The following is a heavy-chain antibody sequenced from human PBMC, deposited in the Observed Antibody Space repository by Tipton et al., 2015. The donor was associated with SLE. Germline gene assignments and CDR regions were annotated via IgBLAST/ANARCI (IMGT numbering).Heavy chain of an antibody. J-gene: IGHJ6*03. Sequence: TLSLTCTVSGGSTSSGSYYWSWIRQPAGKGLEWIGRIYTSGSTNYNPSLKSRVTISVDTSKNQFSLKLSSVTAADTAVYYCARASLPGYYMDVWGKGTTVTVSS. CDR1: GGSTSSGSYY. V-gene: IGHV4-61*02. CDR2: IYTSGST. CDR3: ARASLPGYYMDV. D-gene: IGHD3-16*02.